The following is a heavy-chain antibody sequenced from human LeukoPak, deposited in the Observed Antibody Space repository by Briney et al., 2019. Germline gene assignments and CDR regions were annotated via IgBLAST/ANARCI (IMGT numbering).Heavy chain of an antibody. CDR1: AFPFSNAW. Sequence: SGGSLRLSCAASAFPFSNAWMSWVRQAPGKGLEWVCRIKSRVDGGTADYTAPVKGRFNISRDDSENTLHLQMDNLKSKDTAVYYCTTDPLTYYLFDYWGQGTLVTVSS. CDR3: TTDPLTYYLFDY. V-gene: IGHV3-15*01. CDR2: IKSRVDGGTA. D-gene: IGHD2/OR15-2a*01. J-gene: IGHJ4*02.